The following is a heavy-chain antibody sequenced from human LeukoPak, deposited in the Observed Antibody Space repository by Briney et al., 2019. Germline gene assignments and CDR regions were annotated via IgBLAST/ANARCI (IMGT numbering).Heavy chain of an antibody. J-gene: IGHJ4*02. CDR3: ARNWGYYYGSGSFYYFDY. D-gene: IGHD3-10*01. Sequence: SETLSLTCTVSGGSISSRSYYWGWIRQPPGKGLEWIGSIYYGGSTYYNPSLKSRVTISVDTSKNQFSLKLSSVTAADTAVYYCARNWGYYYGSGSFYYFDYWGQGTLVTVSS. V-gene: IGHV4-39*07. CDR1: GGSISSRSYY. CDR2: IYYGGST.